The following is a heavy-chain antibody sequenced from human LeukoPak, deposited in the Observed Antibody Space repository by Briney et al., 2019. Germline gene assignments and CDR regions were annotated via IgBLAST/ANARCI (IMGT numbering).Heavy chain of an antibody. D-gene: IGHD4-17*01. CDR2: IYYSGST. Sequence: SETLSLTCTVSGGSISSSSYYWGWIRQPPGKGLEWIGSIYYSGSTYYNPSLKSRVTISVDTSKNQFSLKLSSVTAADTAVYYCARGVVGDYENFDYWGQGTLVTVSS. CDR3: ARGVVGDYENFDY. CDR1: GGSISSSSYY. V-gene: IGHV4-39*07. J-gene: IGHJ4*02.